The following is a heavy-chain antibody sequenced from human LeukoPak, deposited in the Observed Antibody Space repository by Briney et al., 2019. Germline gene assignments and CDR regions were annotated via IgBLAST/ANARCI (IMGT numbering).Heavy chain of an antibody. CDR1: GYTFTSYG. V-gene: IGHV1-18*01. D-gene: IGHD3-9*01. CDR2: ISAYNGNT. Sequence: ASVKVSCKASGYTFTSYGISWVRQAPGQGLELMGWISAYNGNTNYAQKLQGRVTMTTDTSTSTAYMELRSLRSDDTAVYYCARGPYDILTGYYRGYFDYWGQGTLVTVSS. CDR3: ARGPYDILTGYYRGYFDY. J-gene: IGHJ4*02.